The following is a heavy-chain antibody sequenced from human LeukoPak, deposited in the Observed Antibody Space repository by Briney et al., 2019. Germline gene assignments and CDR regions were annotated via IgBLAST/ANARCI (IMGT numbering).Heavy chain of an antibody. J-gene: IGHJ4*02. CDR2: ISYDGSNK. Sequence: GSLRLSCAASGFTFSSYGMHWVRQAPGKGLEWVAVISYDGSNKYYADSVKGRFTISRDNSKNTLYLQMNSLRAEDTAVYNCARDFSAAADGSYFDYWGQGTLVTVSS. D-gene: IGHD6-13*01. CDR1: GFTFSSYG. CDR3: ARDFSAAADGSYFDY. V-gene: IGHV3-30*03.